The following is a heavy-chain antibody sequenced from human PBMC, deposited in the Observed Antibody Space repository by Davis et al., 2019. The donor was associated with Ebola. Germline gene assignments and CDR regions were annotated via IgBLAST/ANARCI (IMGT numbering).Heavy chain of an antibody. CDR3: ARPWYSRTYYDAYDI. CDR1: GGSFSGYY. V-gene: IGHV4-34*01. D-gene: IGHD1-26*01. Sequence: MPSETLSLTCAVYGGSFSGYYWSWIRQPPGKGLEWIGEINHSGSTNYNPSLKSRVTISVDTSKHQFSLKLSSVTAADTAVYYCARPWYSRTYYDAYDIWGQGTMVAVSS. J-gene: IGHJ3*02. CDR2: INHSGST.